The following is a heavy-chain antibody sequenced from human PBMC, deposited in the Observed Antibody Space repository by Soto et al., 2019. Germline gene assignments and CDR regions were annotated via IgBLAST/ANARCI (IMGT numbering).Heavy chain of an antibody. D-gene: IGHD3-22*01. CDR2: IGIGSSTK. J-gene: IGHJ3*01. Sequence: WRSLRLSCGAGGFTFRNYGMNWVRKAPGKGLEWVSYIGIGSSTKYYADSVKGRFTISRDNAKNSLYLQMNSLRAEDTAVYYCARDQLYYNDISGRPLNAFDVWGQGTMVTVSS. V-gene: IGHV3-48*01. CDR1: GFTFRNYG. CDR3: ARDQLYYNDISGRPLNAFDV.